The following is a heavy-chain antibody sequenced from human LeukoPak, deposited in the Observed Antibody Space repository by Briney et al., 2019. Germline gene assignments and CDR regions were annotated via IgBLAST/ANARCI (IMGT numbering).Heavy chain of an antibody. CDR1: GGSISSGGYY. CDR3: ARDVIGYCSSTSCYTDY. J-gene: IGHJ4*02. Sequence: SQTLSLTCTVSGGSISSGGYYWSWIRQPPGKGLEWIGYIYHSGSTYYNPSLKSRVTISVDRSKNQFSLKLSSVTAADTAVYYCARDVIGYCSSTSCYTDYWGQGTLVTVSS. D-gene: IGHD2-2*01. CDR2: IYHSGST. V-gene: IGHV4-30-2*01.